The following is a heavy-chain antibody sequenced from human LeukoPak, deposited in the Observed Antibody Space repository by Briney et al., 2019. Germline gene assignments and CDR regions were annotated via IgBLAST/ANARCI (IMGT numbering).Heavy chain of an antibody. J-gene: IGHJ4*02. CDR3: ARGQQWLEI. CDR2: ISAYYGNT. CDR1: GYTFINFG. V-gene: IGHV1-18*01. D-gene: IGHD6-19*01. Sequence: ASVNVSCKASGYTFINFGISWVRQAPGQGLEWMGWISAYYGNTNYAQDLQDRVTMTTDTSTSTAYMELRSLRSDDTAVYYCARGQQWLEIWGQGTLVTVSS.